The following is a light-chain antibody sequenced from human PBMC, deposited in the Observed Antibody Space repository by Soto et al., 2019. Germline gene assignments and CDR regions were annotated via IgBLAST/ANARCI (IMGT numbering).Light chain of an antibody. Sequence: QSVLTQPPSASGTPGQRVTISCSESSSNIGSNYVSWYQQLPGTAPKLLIYRNNQRPSGVPDRFSGSRSGTSASLAVSGLRSEDEADYYCAAWDDSLRGWVFGGGTMLTVL. CDR1: SSNIGSNY. CDR3: AAWDDSLRGWV. V-gene: IGLV1-47*01. J-gene: IGLJ3*02. CDR2: RNN.